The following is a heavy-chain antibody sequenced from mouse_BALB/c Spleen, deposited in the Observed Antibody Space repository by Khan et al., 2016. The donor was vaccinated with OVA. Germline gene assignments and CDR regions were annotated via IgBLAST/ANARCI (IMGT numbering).Heavy chain of an antibody. Sequence: QVQLQQSGPELVKPGASVKMSCKASGYTFTDYIISWVKQRTGQGLEWIGEIYPGSGTTHYNEKFKGKATLTADKSSKTAYMQLTSLPPEDSSIYFCARFETTVADYWGQGTTLTVSS. V-gene: IGHV1-77*01. CDR3: ARFETTVADY. J-gene: IGHJ2*01. D-gene: IGHD1-1*01. CDR1: GYTFTDYI. CDR2: IYPGSGTT.